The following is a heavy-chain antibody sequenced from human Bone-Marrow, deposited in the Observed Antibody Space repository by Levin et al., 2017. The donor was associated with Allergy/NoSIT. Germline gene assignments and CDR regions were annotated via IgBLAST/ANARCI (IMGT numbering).Heavy chain of an antibody. CDR1: GYTFASYY. CDR3: AKDWYGLDV. V-gene: IGHV1-2*06. Sequence: ASVKVSCKASGYTFASYYLHWARQAPGQGLEWMGRIDPKRGDTNYAQKFQGRVTMTRDTSISTAYMELSRLTSDDTAKYYCAKDWYGLDVWGEGTTVTVSS. J-gene: IGHJ6*02. CDR2: IDPKRGDT. D-gene: IGHD1-14*01.